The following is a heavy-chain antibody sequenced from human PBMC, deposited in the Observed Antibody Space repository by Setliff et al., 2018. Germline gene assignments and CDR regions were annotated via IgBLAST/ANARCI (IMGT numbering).Heavy chain of an antibody. Sequence: PGGSLRLSCAASGFTVSSNYMTWVRQAPGEGLEWVSLIYSDGSAYYADSVKGRFTISRDNSENTLYLQMNSLRAEDTAVYYCARDREVVGSTRGTYYHYYHMDVWGKGTTVTVSS. CDR1: GFTVSSNY. D-gene: IGHD1-26*01. CDR3: ARDREVVGSTRGTYYHYYHMDV. V-gene: IGHV3-66*02. CDR2: IYSDGSA. J-gene: IGHJ6*03.